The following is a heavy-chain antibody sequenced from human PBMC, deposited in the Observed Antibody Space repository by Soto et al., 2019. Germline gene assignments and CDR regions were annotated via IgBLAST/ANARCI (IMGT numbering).Heavy chain of an antibody. Sequence: GGSLRLSSAASGFTFSTYSMNWFRQAPGKGLEWVASISSSTSYADSVKGRFTISRDNAKNTLYLQMNSLRAEDTAVYYCARVWSSSWYYFDYWGQGTLVTVSS. CDR2: ISSST. CDR3: ARVWSSSWYYFDY. J-gene: IGHJ4*02. D-gene: IGHD6-13*01. CDR1: GFTFSTYS. V-gene: IGHV3-21*01.